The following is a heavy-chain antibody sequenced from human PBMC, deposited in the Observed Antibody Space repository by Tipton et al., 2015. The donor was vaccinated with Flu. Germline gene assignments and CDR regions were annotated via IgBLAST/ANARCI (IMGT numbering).Heavy chain of an antibody. Sequence: GSLRLSCAASGFTFSSYWMSWVRQAPGKGLEWVANIKQDGSEKYYVDSVKGRFTISTDNAKNSLYLQMNSLRAEDTAVYYCARDPANIYDFWSGYSYFDYWGQGTLVTVSS. CDR1: GFTFSSYW. CDR3: ARDPANIYDFWSGYSYFDY. J-gene: IGHJ4*02. D-gene: IGHD3-3*01. V-gene: IGHV3-7*03. CDR2: IKQDGSEK.